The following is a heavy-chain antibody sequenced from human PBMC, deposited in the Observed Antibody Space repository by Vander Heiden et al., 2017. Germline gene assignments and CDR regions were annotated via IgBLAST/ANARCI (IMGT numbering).Heavy chain of an antibody. CDR2: VGFDGGDK. D-gene: IGHD3-16*01. Sequence: QVRLVESGGGVVQPGRSLRLSCAASGFTFSGYNMDWVRQAPVKGLEWVAVVGFDGGDKYYGDSVKGRFTISRDNSKNTVFLQIKSLRGEDTAVYYCARDRTFYGAGDDGFDVWGQGTMVSVSS. CDR1: GFTFSGYN. CDR3: ARDRTFYGAGDDGFDV. J-gene: IGHJ3*01. V-gene: IGHV3-33*01.